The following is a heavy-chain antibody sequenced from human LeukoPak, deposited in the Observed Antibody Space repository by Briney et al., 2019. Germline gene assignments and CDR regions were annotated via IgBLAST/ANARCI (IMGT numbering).Heavy chain of an antibody. D-gene: IGHD1-14*01. V-gene: IGHV4-59*01. CDR2: IYYRGST. J-gene: IGHJ4*02. CDR1: GGSISSYY. CDR3: ARDIDNRSWLDFDC. Sequence: SETLSLTCTVSGGSISSYYWSWSRQPPGKGLEWIGYIYYRGSTNYKPSLKSRVTISVDTSKNQFSLKLSSVTAADTAVYYCARDIDNRSWLDFDCWGQGTLVTVSS.